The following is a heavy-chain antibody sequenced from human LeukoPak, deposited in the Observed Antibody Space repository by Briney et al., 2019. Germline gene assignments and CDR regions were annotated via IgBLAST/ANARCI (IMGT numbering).Heavy chain of an antibody. CDR2: IYPDDSDT. CDR1: GYSFITYW. J-gene: IGHJ3*02. Sequence: GESLKISCKAFGYSFITYWIGWVRQMPGKGLEWMGIIYPDDSDTRYSPSFQGQVNFPDEKFINTSFLPWSSLKASDSALYYCARTTSWGTFDIWGQVTMVSVSS. CDR3: ARTTSWGTFDI. D-gene: IGHD7-27*01. V-gene: IGHV5-51*01.